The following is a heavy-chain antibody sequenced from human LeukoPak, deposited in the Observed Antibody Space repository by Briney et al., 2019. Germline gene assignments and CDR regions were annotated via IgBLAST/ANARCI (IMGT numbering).Heavy chain of an antibody. V-gene: IGHV3-23*01. J-gene: IGHJ4*02. CDR1: GFSFSGYA. CDR3: AKDAVQNYYDSSGLFDY. CDR2: ISGSGGTT. Sequence: PGGSLRLSCAASGFSFSGYAMSWVRQAPGKGLEWVSVISGSGGTTYYADSVKGRFTISRDNSKNTLYLQMNSLRAEGTAVYYCAKDAVQNYYDSSGLFDYWGQGTLVTVSS. D-gene: IGHD3-22*01.